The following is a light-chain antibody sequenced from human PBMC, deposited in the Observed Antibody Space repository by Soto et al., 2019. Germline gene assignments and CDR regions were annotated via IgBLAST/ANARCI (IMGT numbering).Light chain of an antibody. J-gene: IGLJ2*01. CDR3: SSYTSSSTV. CDR2: DVS. V-gene: IGLV2-14*01. CDR1: SSDVGGYNY. Sequence: QSALTQPASVSGSPGQSITISCTGTSSDVGGYNYVSWYQQHPGKAPKLMIYDVSNLPSGVSNRFSGSKSGNTASLTISGLQAEDEADYYCSSYTSSSTVFGGGIKLTVL.